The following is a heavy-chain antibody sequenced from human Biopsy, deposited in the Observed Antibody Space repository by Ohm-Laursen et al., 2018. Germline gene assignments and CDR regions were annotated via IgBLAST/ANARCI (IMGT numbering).Heavy chain of an antibody. CDR2: ISGSGGRT. Sequence: GSLRLSCSASGFTFSNYAMSWVRQAPGKGLEWVLGISGSGGRTYYAESMKGRFTISRDNSKKTVYLQMKSLRAEDTAVYYCAKEVFSAVGTSGFDPWGQGTIVTVSS. V-gene: IGHV3-23*01. D-gene: IGHD1/OR15-1a*01. J-gene: IGHJ5*02. CDR1: GFTFSNYA. CDR3: AKEVFSAVGTSGFDP.